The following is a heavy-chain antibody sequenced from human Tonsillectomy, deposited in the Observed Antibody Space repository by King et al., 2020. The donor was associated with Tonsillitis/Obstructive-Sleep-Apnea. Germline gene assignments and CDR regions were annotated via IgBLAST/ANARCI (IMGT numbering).Heavy chain of an antibody. V-gene: IGHV3-23*04. J-gene: IGHJ4*02. CDR2: ISGSGDST. Sequence: VQLVESGGGLVQPGKSLRLSCAASGFTFSSYAMSWVRQAPGKGLEWVSTISGSGDSTYYADSVKGRFTIPRDNSKNTLFLQMNSLRADDTGLYYCAKLNGIVVVPAAIDYWGQGTLVTVSS. CDR1: GFTFSSYA. D-gene: IGHD2-2*01. CDR3: AKLNGIVVVPAAIDY.